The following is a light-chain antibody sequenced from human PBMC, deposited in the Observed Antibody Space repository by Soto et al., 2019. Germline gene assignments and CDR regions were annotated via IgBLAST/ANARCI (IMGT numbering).Light chain of an antibody. V-gene: IGKV4-1*01. J-gene: IGKJ1*01. CDR1: QSVLYSPNNKNY. CDR2: WAS. Sequence: DIVMTQSPDSLAVSLGESATINCKSIQSVLYSPNNKNYLSWFRQKPGPPPKLLIYWASTRESGVPDRFSGGGSGTDFTLTLSRLQPEDVAVYFCQQYHSLPRTFGQETKVQI. CDR3: QQYHSLPRT.